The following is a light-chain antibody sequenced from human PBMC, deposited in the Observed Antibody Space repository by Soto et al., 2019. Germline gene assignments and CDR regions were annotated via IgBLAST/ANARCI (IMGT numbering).Light chain of an antibody. CDR3: QQYTNWPPIT. Sequence: EIVLTQSPGTLSLSPGERATLSCRASQSVSGRYLAWYQQKPGQAPRLLIYGASSRATGIPDRFSGGGSGTDFTLTISRLEPGDFAVYYCQQYTNWPPITFGQGTRLEI. CDR2: GAS. V-gene: IGKV3-20*01. CDR1: QSVSGRY. J-gene: IGKJ5*01.